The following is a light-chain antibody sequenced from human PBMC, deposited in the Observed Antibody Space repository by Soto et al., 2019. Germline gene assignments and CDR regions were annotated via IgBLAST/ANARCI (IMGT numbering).Light chain of an antibody. CDR2: GPS. V-gene: IGKV3-15*01. J-gene: IGKJ5*01. Sequence: VVLKPFPSTRSVSPGAHAPLSCRASHSVSINLAWYQQKPGQAPRLLIYGPSTRATGIPARFSGSGSGTEFTLTITSLQSEDFAVYFCQQYNNWPRTFGQGTRLEIK. CDR3: QQYNNWPRT. CDR1: HSVSIN.